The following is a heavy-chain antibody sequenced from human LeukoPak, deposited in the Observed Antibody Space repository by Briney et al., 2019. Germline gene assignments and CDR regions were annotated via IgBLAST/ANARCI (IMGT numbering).Heavy chain of an antibody. Sequence: ASVKVPCKASGYTFTSYGISWVRQAPGQGLEWMGWISAYNGNTDYAQKPQGRVTMTTDTSTSTAYLELRNLRSDDTAVYYCERGARITIFGVVITGGDYWGQGTLVTVSS. D-gene: IGHD3-3*01. CDR2: ISAYNGNT. CDR3: ERGARITIFGVVITGGDY. V-gene: IGHV1-18*01. J-gene: IGHJ4*02. CDR1: GYTFTSYG.